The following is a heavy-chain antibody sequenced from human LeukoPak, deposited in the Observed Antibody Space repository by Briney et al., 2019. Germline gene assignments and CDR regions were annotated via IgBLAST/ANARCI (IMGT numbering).Heavy chain of an antibody. CDR3: ARVQLLYDTKFDY. J-gene: IGHJ4*02. V-gene: IGHV4-34*01. CDR1: GGSFSGYY. CDR2: INHSGST. Sequence: PSETLSHTCAVYGGSFSGYYWSWIRQPPGKGLEWIGEINHSGSTNYNPSLKSRVTISVDTSKNQFSLKLSSVTAADTAVYYCARVQLLYDTKFDYWGQGALVAVSS. D-gene: IGHD3-22*01.